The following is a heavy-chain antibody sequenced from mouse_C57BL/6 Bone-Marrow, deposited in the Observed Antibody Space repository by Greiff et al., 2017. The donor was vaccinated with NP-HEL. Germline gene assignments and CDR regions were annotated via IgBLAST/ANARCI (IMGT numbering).Heavy chain of an antibody. Sequence: VQLQQSGPVLVKPGASVKMSCKASGYTFTDYYMNWVKQSHGKSLEWIGVINPYNGGTSYNQKFKGKATLTVDKSSSTAYMELNSLTSEDSAVYYCARSPLWYYCYYWGQGTTLTVSS. J-gene: IGHJ2*01. V-gene: IGHV1-19*01. CDR3: ARSPLWYYCYY. CDR2: INPYNGGT. D-gene: IGHD1-1*02. CDR1: GYTFTDYY.